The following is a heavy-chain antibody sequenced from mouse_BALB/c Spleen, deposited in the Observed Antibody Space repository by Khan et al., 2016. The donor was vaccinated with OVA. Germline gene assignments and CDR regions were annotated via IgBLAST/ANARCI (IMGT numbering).Heavy chain of an antibody. J-gene: IGHJ2*01. CDR1: GYSITSGYV. D-gene: IGHD1-2*01. Sequence: VQLQQSGPGLVKPSQSLSLSCTVTGYSITSGYVRNWIRQFPGNKLEWMGYISYSSSTNYNPSFKSRITITRDKSNNQFFLQLNSVTTEDTATYYCARTARIKYWGQGTTLTVSS. CDR2: ISYSSST. V-gene: IGHV3-2*02. CDR3: ARTARIKY.